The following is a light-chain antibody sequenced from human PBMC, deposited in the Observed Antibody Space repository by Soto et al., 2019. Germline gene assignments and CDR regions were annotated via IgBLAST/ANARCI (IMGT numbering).Light chain of an antibody. V-gene: IGKV1-5*03. J-gene: IGKJ1*01. CDR1: QTISSW. Sequence: DIQMTQSPSTLSGSVGDRVTITCLASQTISSWLAWYQQKPGKALKLLIYKASTLKSGVPSRFSGSGSGTEFTLTISSLQPDDFATYYCQHYNSYSEAFGQGTKVDIK. CDR3: QHYNSYSEA. CDR2: KAS.